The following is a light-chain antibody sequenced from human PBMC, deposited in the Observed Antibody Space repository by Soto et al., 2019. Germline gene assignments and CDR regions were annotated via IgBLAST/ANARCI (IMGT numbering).Light chain of an antibody. V-gene: IGLV2-14*01. J-gene: IGLJ2*01. CDR3: SSYTSTRTVV. CDR1: SSDVGGYNY. Sequence: QSVPTQPASVSGSPGQSITISCTGTSSDVGGYNYVSWYQQHPDEAPKLMIYDVSNRPSGVSNRFSGSKSGNTASLTISGLQAEDEADYYCSSYTSTRTVVFGGGTKLTVL. CDR2: DVS.